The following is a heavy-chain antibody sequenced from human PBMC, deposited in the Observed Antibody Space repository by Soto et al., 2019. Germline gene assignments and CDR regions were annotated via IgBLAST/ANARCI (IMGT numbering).Heavy chain of an antibody. V-gene: IGHV6-1*01. J-gene: IGHJ3*02. CDR3: ASGLYSSGWPPPAFDI. Sequence: SQTLSLTCAISVGSVARHTAVFNWISQSPSRGLSCRGRTYYGSKWYNDYEVSVKSRITINPGTSKNQFSLQLNSVNPEDTAVYYCASGLYSSGWPPPAFDIGGQGTMVTV. D-gene: IGHD6-19*01. CDR2: TYYGSKWYN. CDR1: VGSVARHTAV.